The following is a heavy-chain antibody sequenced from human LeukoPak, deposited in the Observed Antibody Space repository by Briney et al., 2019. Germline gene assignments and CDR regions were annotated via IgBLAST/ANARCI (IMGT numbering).Heavy chain of an antibody. Sequence: TPSETLSLTCTVSGGSISSSSYYWGWIRQPPGKGLEWIGGIYYSGSTYYNPSLKSRVTISVDTSKNQFSLKLSSVTAADTAVYYCARRTGDVTNWGQGTLVTVSS. CDR3: ARRTGDVTN. CDR2: IYYSGST. J-gene: IGHJ4*02. D-gene: IGHD7-27*01. V-gene: IGHV4-39*01. CDR1: GGSISSSSYY.